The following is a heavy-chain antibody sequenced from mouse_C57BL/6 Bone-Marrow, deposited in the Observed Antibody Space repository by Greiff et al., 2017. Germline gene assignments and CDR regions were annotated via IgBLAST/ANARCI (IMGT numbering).Heavy chain of an antibody. D-gene: IGHD1-1*01. V-gene: IGHV5-9*01. CDR1: GFTFSSYT. CDR2: ISGGGGNT. CDR3: SRQVTTVLATKYFDV. J-gene: IGHJ1*03. Sequence: EVKLVESGGGLVKPGGSLKLSCAASGFTFSSYTMSWVRQTPEKRLQWVAAISGGGGNTYYPDSVKGRFTIYRDNDKNILYLQMSLLRSEDTALYDCSRQVTTVLATKYFDVWGTGTTVTVSS.